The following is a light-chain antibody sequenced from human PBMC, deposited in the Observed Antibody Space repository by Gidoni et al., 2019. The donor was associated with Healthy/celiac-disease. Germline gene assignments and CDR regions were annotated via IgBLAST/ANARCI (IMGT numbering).Light chain of an antibody. Sequence: EIVLTQSPGTLSLSPGERATLSCRASQSVSSSYLAWYQQKPGQAPRLLIYCASSSATGIPDRFSGSGSGTDFTLTISRLEPEDFAVYYCQQYGSSLFTFGPGTKVDIK. CDR1: QSVSSSY. J-gene: IGKJ3*01. V-gene: IGKV3-20*01. CDR2: CAS. CDR3: QQYGSSLFT.